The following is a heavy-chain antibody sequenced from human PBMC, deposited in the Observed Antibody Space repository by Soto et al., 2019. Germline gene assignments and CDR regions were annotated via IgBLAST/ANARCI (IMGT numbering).Heavy chain of an antibody. J-gene: IGHJ4*02. Sequence: HVQMVQSGGEVKKPGASVKVSCKPSGYTFMNFGISWVRQAPGQGLRWMGWISPENGKTKYALKFQGRVSMTADTSTSPVYMEVRSLRSDDTAVYYCTRDLYFMSTSTVTTDGYWGQGTLVAVSS. V-gene: IGHV1-18*01. CDR1: GYTFMNFG. CDR3: TRDLYFMSTSTVTTDGY. CDR2: ISPENGKT. D-gene: IGHD4-17*01.